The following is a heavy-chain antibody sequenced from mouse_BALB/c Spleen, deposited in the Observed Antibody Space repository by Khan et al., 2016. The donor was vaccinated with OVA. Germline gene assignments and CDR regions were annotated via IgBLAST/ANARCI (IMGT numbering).Heavy chain of an antibody. Sequence: QVQLKESGPELVKPGALVKISCKASGYTFTGYDINWVMQRPGKGLDWIGWIYPGDDSTKYNEKFKDKATMTAAKSSSTTYMQLSSLTSDNSAVSCGGREVLRGVAMDYWGQGTSVTVSS. J-gene: IGHJ4*01. CDR1: GYTFTGYD. CDR2: IYPGDDST. V-gene: IGHV1S56*01. CDR3: GREVLRGVAMDY. D-gene: IGHD1-1*01.